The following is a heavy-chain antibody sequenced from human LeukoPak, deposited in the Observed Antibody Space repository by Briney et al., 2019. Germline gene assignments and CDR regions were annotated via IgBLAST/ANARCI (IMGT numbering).Heavy chain of an antibody. J-gene: IGHJ4*02. V-gene: IGHV3-15*01. D-gene: IGHD3-10*01. CDR2: IKSKTDGGTT. CDR3: TTDSPVSTDYYGSGSTDFDY. Sequence: TGGSLRLSCAASGFTFSNAWMSWVRQAPGKGLEWVGRIKSKTDGGTTDYAAPVKGRFTISRDDSKSTLYLQMNSLKTEDTAVYYCTTDSPVSTDYYGSGSTDFDYGGQGTLVTVSS. CDR1: GFTFSNAW.